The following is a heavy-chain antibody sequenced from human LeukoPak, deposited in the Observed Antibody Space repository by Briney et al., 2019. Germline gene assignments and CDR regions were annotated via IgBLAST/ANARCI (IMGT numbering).Heavy chain of an antibody. CDR3: ARDLRPSTSSFYRDF. D-gene: IGHD2/OR15-2a*01. CDR2: IKQDGSEK. CDR1: GFTFSSYW. J-gene: IGHJ4*02. Sequence: PGGALRLSCAASGFTFSSYWMSGVRHVSGKGREWLATIKQDGSEKFYVASVEGRFTISRDNAENSLYLQMHSLRAEDTAIYYCARDLRPSTSSFYRDFWGRGTLVTVSS. V-gene: IGHV3-7*01.